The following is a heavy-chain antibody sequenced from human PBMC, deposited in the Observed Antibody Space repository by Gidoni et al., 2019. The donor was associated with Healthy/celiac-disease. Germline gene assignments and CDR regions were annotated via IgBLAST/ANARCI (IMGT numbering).Heavy chain of an antibody. J-gene: IGHJ4*02. CDR2: ISWNSGSI. CDR1: GFTFDDYA. Sequence: EVQLVESGGGLVQPGRSLRLSCAASGFTFDDYAMHWVRQAPGKGLEWVSGISWNSGSIGYADSVKGRFTISRDNAKNSLYLQMNSLRAEDTALYYCAKSIIFGRGKGTFDYWGQGTLVTVSS. V-gene: IGHV3-9*01. D-gene: IGHD3-3*01. CDR3: AKSIIFGRGKGTFDY.